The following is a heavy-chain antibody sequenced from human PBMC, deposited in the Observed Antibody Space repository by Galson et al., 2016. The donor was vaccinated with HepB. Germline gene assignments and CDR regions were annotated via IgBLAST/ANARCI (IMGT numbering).Heavy chain of an antibody. V-gene: IGHV3-11*06. CDR2: ISGSSHYT. Sequence: SLRLSCAASGFTFSDYYMNWIRQAPGKGLEWVSYISGSSHYTYYADSVKGRFTISRDNAKNTLYLQMKSLRAEDTAVYYCARELLGYCTSTTCSLTGGMDVWGQGTTVTVSS. CDR1: GFTFSDYY. D-gene: IGHD2-2*01. J-gene: IGHJ6*02. CDR3: ARELLGYCTSTTCSLTGGMDV.